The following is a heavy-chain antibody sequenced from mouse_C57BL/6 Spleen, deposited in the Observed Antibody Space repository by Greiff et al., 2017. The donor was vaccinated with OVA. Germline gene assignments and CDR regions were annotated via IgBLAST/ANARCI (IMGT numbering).Heavy chain of an antibody. CDR3: AMGGSSLYYAMDY. V-gene: IGHV14-3*01. Sequence: VQLKESVAELVRPGASVKLSCTAYGFNIKNTYMHWVKQRPEQGLEWIGRIDPANGNTKYAPKFQGKATITADTSSNTAYLQLSSLTSEDTAIYYCAMGGSSLYYAMDYWGQGTSVTVSS. D-gene: IGHD1-1*01. CDR2: IDPANGNT. J-gene: IGHJ4*01. CDR1: GFNIKNTY.